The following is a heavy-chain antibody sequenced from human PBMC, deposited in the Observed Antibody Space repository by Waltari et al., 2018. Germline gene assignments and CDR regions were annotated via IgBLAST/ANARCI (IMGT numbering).Heavy chain of an antibody. V-gene: IGHV4-59*01. Sequence: QVQLQESGPGLVKPSETLSLTCTVSGVPISNYYWTWLRQTPGKGLEWIGFISYSGTTNYNPSLQSRVTISQDTSKNQVSLKLNSVTAADTAVYYCARVEFVNWFDPWGQGTLVTVSS. J-gene: IGHJ5*02. CDR1: GVPISNYY. CDR3: ARVEFVNWFDP. CDR2: ISYSGTT.